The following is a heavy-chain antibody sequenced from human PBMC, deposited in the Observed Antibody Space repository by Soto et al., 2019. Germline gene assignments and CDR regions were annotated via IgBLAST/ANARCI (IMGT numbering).Heavy chain of an antibody. CDR2: ISGSGGST. CDR1: GFTFSSYA. V-gene: IGHV3-23*01. CDR3: AKDFIIRGPDAPFDY. J-gene: IGHJ4*02. D-gene: IGHD3-10*01. Sequence: GGSLRLSCAASGFTFSSYAMSWVRQAPGKGLEWVSDISGSGGSTYYADSVKGRFTISRDKSKNTLYLQMNSLRAEDTAVYYCAKDFIIRGPDAPFDYWGQGTLVTVSS.